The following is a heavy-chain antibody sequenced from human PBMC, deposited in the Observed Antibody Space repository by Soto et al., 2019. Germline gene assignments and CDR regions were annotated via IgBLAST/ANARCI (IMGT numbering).Heavy chain of an antibody. CDR3: AEDRTIFGVVIGDYCYYYGMDV. J-gene: IGHJ6*02. CDR1: GFTFSSYG. Sequence: RRLYCAASGFTFSSYGMHWVRQAPGKGLEWVAVISYDGSNKYYADSVKGRFTISRDNSKNTLYLQMNSLRAEDTAVYYCAEDRTIFGVVIGDYCYYYGMDVWGQGTTVTVSS. V-gene: IGHV3-30*18. CDR2: ISYDGSNK. D-gene: IGHD3-3*01.